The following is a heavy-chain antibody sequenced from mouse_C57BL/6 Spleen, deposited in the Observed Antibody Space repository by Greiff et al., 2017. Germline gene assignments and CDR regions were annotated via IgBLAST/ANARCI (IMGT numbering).Heavy chain of an antibody. J-gene: IGHJ1*03. CDR1: GYTFTDYY. CDR3: ARPDPYFDV. V-gene: IGHV1-26*01. CDR2: INPNNGGT. Sequence: EVQLQQSGPELVKPGASVKISCKASGYTFTDYYMNWVKQSHGKSLEWIGDINPNNGGTSYNQKFKGKATLTVDKSSSTAYMELRSLTSEDSAVYYCARPDPYFDVWGTGTTVTVSS.